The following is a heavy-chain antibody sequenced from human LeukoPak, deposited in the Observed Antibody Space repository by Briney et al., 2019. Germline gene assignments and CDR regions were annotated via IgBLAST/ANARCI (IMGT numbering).Heavy chain of an antibody. J-gene: IGHJ4*02. D-gene: IGHD3-10*01. V-gene: IGHV3-74*01. CDR1: GFTFSSYY. CDR3: ARFGYYYGSGRGQQTGDY. Sequence: PAGSLCLSCAASGFTFSSYYLHWVRQAPGKGLVWVSRINSDGSSKSYADSVKGRFTISRDSAKNTLYLQMTSQRAEYTDVYYCARFGYYYGSGRGQQTGDYWGQGTLVTVSS. CDR2: INSDGSSK.